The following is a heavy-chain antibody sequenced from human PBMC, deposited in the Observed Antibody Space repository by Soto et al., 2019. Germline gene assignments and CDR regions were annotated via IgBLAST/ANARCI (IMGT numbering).Heavy chain of an antibody. CDR3: ARHAFEATERVFDY. V-gene: IGHV4-59*08. CDR1: GVSISSYY. J-gene: IGHJ4*02. D-gene: IGHD5-12*01. Sequence: RSETLSLTCTVSGVSISSYYWSWIRQPTGKGLEWIGYIYYSGSTNYNPSLKSRVTISVDTSKNQFSLKLSSVTAADTAVYYCARHAFEATERVFDYWGQGTLVTVSS. CDR2: IYYSGST.